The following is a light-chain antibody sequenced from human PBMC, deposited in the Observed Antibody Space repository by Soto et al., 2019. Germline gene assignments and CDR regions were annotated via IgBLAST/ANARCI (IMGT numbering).Light chain of an antibody. CDR1: SSNIGSNY. J-gene: IGLJ2*01. CDR3: GGWDDSLSGPV. V-gene: IGLV1-47*01. Sequence: QSVLTQPPSASGTPGQRVNISCSGSSSNIGSNYVYWYRQFPGTAPKLLIQRNNQRPSGVPARFSGSKSGTSASLAISGLGSEDEADYYCGGWDDSLSGPVFGGGTKVTVL. CDR2: RNN.